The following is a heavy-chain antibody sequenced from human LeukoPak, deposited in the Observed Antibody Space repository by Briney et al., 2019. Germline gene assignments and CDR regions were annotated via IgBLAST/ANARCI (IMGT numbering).Heavy chain of an antibody. J-gene: IGHJ1*01. D-gene: IGHD3-9*01. CDR2: INAGNCNT. V-gene: IGHV1-3*01. CDR3: ARTTYSDILTGYSAEYFQH. Sequence: ASVKVSCKASGYTFTSYAMHWVRQAPGQRLEWMGWINAGNCNTKYSQKFQGRVTITRDTSASTAYMELSSLRSEDTAVYYCARTTYSDILTGYSAEYFQHWGQGTLVTVSS. CDR1: GYTFTSYA.